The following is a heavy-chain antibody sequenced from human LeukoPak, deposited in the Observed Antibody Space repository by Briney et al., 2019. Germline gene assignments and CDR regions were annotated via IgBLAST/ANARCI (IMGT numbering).Heavy chain of an antibody. Sequence: PGRSLRLSCAASGFPFSTYAMHWVRQAPGKGLEWVAVILYDGSTQYYADSVKGRFTISRDNSNNTLYLQMNSLRAEDTAIYYCATLVVVVSAAVDYWGQGTLVTVSS. D-gene: IGHD2-21*01. V-gene: IGHV3-30*04. CDR1: GFPFSTYA. J-gene: IGHJ4*02. CDR3: ATLVVVVSAAVDY. CDR2: ILYDGSTQ.